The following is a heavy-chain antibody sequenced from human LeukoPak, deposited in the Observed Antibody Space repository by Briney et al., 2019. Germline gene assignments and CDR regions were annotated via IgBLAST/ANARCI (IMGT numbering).Heavy chain of an antibody. CDR2: IYTSGST. CDR3: ARTKPTVTTVGYWFDP. CDR1: GGSISSASYY. V-gene: IGHV4-61*02. D-gene: IGHD4-17*01. J-gene: IGHJ5*02. Sequence: SETPPLTCTVSGGSISSASYYWSWIRQPAGKGLEWIGRIYTSGSTNYNPSLKSRVTISVDTSKNQFSLKLSSVTAADTAVYYCARTKPTVTTVGYWFDPWGQGTLVTVSS.